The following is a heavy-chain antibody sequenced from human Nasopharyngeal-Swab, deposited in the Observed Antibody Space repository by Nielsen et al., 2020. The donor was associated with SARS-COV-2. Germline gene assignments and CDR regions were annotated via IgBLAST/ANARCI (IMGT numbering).Heavy chain of an antibody. D-gene: IGHD3-22*01. CDR2: ISGSGGST. V-gene: IGHV3-23*01. CDR1: GFTFSSYA. CDR3: AKDSGSNYYDSSMDY. J-gene: IGHJ4*02. Sequence: GESLKISCAASGFTFSSYAMSWVRQAPGKGLEWVSAISGSGGSTYYADSVKGRFTISRDNSKNTLYLQMNSLRAEDTAVYYCAKDSGSNYYDSSMDYWGQGTLVTVSS.